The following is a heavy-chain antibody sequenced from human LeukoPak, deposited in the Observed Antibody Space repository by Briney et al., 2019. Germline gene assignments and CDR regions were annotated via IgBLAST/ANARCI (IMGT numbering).Heavy chain of an antibody. CDR1: GDFFSGYY. J-gene: IGHJ4*02. V-gene: IGHV4-34*01. CDR2: INHSGST. D-gene: IGHD2-15*01. Sequence: PSETLSLTCAVYGDFFSGYYWSWIRQPPGKGLEWIGEINHSGSTNYNPSLKSRVTISLDTSKNQFSLKLSSVTAADTAVYYCAREDRYCSGGSCYSWGQGTLVTVSS. CDR3: AREDRYCSGGSCYS.